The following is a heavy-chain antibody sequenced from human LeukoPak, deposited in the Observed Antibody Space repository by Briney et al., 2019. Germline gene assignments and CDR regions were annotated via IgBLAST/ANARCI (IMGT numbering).Heavy chain of an antibody. CDR3: AKDGKYYYDSSGLGPDY. CDR2: IRYDGSNK. D-gene: IGHD3-22*01. V-gene: IGHV3-30*02. Sequence: GGSLRLSCAASGFTFSSYGMHWVRQAPGKGLEWVAFIRYDGSNKYYADSVKGRFTISRDNSKNTLYLQMNSLRAEDTAVYYCAKDGKYYYDSSGLGPDYWGQGTLVTVSS. CDR1: GFTFSSYG. J-gene: IGHJ4*02.